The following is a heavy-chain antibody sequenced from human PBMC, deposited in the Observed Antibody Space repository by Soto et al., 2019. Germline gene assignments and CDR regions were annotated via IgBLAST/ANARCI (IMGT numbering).Heavy chain of an antibody. V-gene: IGHV3-7*01. CDR1: GFTFSNYW. J-gene: IGHJ5*02. CDR3: ARFQGWGRFDL. CDR2: IKQDGSDI. D-gene: IGHD2-15*01. Sequence: EVQLVESGGHLVQPGGSLRLSCAASGFTFSNYWMNWVRQAPGKGLEWVASIKQDGSDIKYVDSVKGRFTISRDNAKNSLYLQMNSLRVEESAVYVGARFQGWGRFDLWGQGALVTGSS.